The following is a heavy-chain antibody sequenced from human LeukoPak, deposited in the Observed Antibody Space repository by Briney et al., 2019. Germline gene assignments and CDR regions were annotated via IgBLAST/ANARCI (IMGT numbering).Heavy chain of an antibody. CDR3: ARESGYSSGWYRVDY. CDR2: IYYSGST. J-gene: IGHJ4*02. V-gene: IGHV4-39*02. Sequence: KPSETLSLTCTVSGGSISSSSYYWGWIRQPPGKGLEWIGSIYYSGSTYYNPSLKSRVTISVDTSKNQFSLKLSFVTAADTAVYYCARESGYSSGWYRVDYWGQGTLVTVSS. D-gene: IGHD6-19*01. CDR1: GGSISSSSYY.